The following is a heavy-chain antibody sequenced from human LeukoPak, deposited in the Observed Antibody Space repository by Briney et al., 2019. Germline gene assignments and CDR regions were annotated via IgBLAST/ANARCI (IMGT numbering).Heavy chain of an antibody. CDR3: ARDERSGIFGVVISYYGMDV. D-gene: IGHD3-3*01. V-gene: IGHV3-21*01. CDR2: ISSSSSYI. CDR1: GFTFSSYS. Sequence: PGGSLRLSCAASGFTFSSYSMNWVRQAPGKGLEWVSSISSSSSYIYYADSVKGRLTISRDNAKNSLYLQMNSLRAEDTAVYYCARDERSGIFGVVISYYGMDVWGQGTTVTVSS. J-gene: IGHJ6*02.